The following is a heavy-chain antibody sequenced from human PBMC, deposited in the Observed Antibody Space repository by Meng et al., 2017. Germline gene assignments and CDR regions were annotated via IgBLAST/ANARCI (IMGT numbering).Heavy chain of an antibody. J-gene: IGHJ4*02. D-gene: IGHD2-15*01. Sequence: VQLVQSGAEVKEPGASVKVSCKASGYTFTSYAMHWVRQAPGQSLEWMGWLNAGNGDTKYSQKFQGRVTITRDSSASTAYMELSSLRSEDTAVYYCARDSCTGGICYRGSFDYWAQGTLVTVSS. CDR3: ARDSCTGGICYRGSFDY. CDR1: GYTFTSYA. CDR2: LNAGNGDT. V-gene: IGHV1-3*01.